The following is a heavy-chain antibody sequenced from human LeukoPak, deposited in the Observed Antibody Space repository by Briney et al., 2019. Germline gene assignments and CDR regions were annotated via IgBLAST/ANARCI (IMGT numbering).Heavy chain of an antibody. D-gene: IGHD2-21*02. J-gene: IGHJ3*02. CDR3: AWLEAVTPHDAFDI. CDR2: INHSGST. CDR1: GGSFSGYY. V-gene: IGHV4-34*01. Sequence: PSETLSLTCAVYGGSFSGYYLSWIRQPPGKGLEWIGEINHSGSTNYNPSLKSRVTISVDTSKNQFSLQLSSVTAADTAVYYCAWLEAVTPHDAFDIWGQGKMVTVSS.